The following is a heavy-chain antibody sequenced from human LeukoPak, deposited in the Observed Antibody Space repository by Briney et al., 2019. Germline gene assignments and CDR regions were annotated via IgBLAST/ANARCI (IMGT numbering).Heavy chain of an antibody. J-gene: IGHJ3*01. CDR3: AKVPRRDGFDL. Sequence: GGSLRLSCAASGFSFNSYWMTWVRQAPGKGLEWVANIKQDGSEKYYVDSVKGRFTISRDDADNSLYLRMNSLRAEDTAVYYCAKVPRRDGFDLWGQGTMVTVSS. V-gene: IGHV3-7*03. CDR2: IKQDGSEK. CDR1: GFSFNSYW.